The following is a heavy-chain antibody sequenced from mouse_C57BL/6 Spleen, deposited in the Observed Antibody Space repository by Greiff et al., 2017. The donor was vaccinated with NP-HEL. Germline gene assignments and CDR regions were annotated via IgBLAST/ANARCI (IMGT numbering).Heavy chain of an antibody. CDR3: AMDFFAWFAY. J-gene: IGHJ3*01. CDR1: GYTFTSYW. V-gene: IGHV1-74*01. Sequence: QVQLQQPGAELVKPGASVKVSCKASGYTFTSYWMHWVKQRPGQGLAWLGRIHPSDSDTNYNQKFKGKATLTVDKSSSTAYMQLSSLTSEDSAVYYCAMDFFAWFAYWGQGTLVTVSA. CDR2: IHPSDSDT.